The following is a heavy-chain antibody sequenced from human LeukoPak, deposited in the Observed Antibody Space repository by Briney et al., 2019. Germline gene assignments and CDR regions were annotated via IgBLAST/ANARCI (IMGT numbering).Heavy chain of an antibody. CDR3: ARGGGYGFDYSLDY. CDR1: GFTFSMYD. D-gene: IGHD3-9*01. Sequence: GGSLRLSCTTSGFTFSMYDMHWVRQAPGKGLEWVAVIRYDGSNEDYLDSVKGRFTISRDNAKTTLDLQMNSLRAEDTAVYYCARGGGYGFDYSLDYWGQGSLVIVSS. CDR2: IRYDGSNE. J-gene: IGHJ4*02. V-gene: IGHV3-33*01.